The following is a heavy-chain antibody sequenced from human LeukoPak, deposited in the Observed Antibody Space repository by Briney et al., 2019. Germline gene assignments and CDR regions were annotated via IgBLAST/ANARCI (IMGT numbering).Heavy chain of an antibody. V-gene: IGHV3-43*01. CDR3: ARGSGGEWDVVWFDP. D-gene: IGHD3-16*01. CDR1: GFTFDHYS. J-gene: IGHJ5*02. Sequence: TGGSLRLSCAASGFTFDHYSMHWVRQAPGKGLEWVSLISWDGGSTYYADSVKGRFTISRDNSKNTLYLQMNSLRAEDTAVYYCARGSGGEWDVVWFDPWGQGTLVTVSS. CDR2: ISWDGGST.